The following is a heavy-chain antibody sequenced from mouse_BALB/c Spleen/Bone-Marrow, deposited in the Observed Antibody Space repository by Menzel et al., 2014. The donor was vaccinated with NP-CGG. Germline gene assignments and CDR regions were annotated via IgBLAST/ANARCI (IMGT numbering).Heavy chain of an antibody. CDR2: ISNLAYSI. J-gene: IGHJ2*01. CDR1: GFNFSDYG. CDR3: TGDRGYDGGYYFDY. V-gene: IGHV5-15*02. Sequence: EVKLMESGGGVVQPGGSRKLSCAASGFNFSDYGMAWVRLAPGKGPEWVAFISNLAYSIYYADTVTGRFTISRENAKNTLYLEMSSLRFEDTAMYYCTGDRGYDGGYYFDYWGQGTTLTVSS. D-gene: IGHD2-2*01.